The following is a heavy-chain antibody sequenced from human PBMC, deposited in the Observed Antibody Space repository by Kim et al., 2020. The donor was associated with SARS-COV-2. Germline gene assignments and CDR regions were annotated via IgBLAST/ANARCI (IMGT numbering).Heavy chain of an antibody. CDR3: ARLVASGESGYSPYYMDA. CDR1: GFDFSGSV. D-gene: IGHD2-15*01. V-gene: IGHV3-73*01. Sequence: GGSLRLSCATSGFDFSGSVIHWVRQASGKGLEWIGRISSKSRNFATGYAASVRGRFNLSRDDANKTAFLQMSRLTIGDSAVYYCARLVASGESGYSPYYMDAWGKGTTVTVSS. J-gene: IGHJ6*03. CDR2: ISSKSRNFAT.